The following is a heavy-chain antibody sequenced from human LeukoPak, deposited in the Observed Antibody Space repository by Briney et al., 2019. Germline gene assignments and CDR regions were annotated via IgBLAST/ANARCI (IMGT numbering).Heavy chain of an antibody. V-gene: IGHV4-30-4*08. CDR2: IYYSGST. D-gene: IGHD1-26*01. Sequence: SETLSLTCTVSGGSISSGDYYWSWIRQPPGKGLEWIGYIYYSGSTYYNPSLKSRVTISVDTSKNRFSLKLSSVTAADTAVYYCTGGSYSRYFDYWGQGTLVTVSS. CDR3: TGGSYSRYFDY. J-gene: IGHJ4*02. CDR1: GGSISSGDYY.